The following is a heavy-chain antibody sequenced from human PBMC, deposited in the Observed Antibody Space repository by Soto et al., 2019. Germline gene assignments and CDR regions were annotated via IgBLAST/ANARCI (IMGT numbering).Heavy chain of an antibody. CDR1: GDSMRSYY. Sequence: QVQLQESGPGLVKPSETLSLTCSVSGDSMRSYYWSWIRQPPGKGLEWIGYMHSSGSAKYNPSLKTRVTISVDTSKNQFSLKLTSVTPADTAVYYCARDRGYSGYDPKFSYYGVDVWGQGTMVTVSS. V-gene: IGHV4-59*01. CDR3: ARDRGYSGYDPKFSYYGVDV. J-gene: IGHJ6*02. D-gene: IGHD5-12*01. CDR2: MHSSGSA.